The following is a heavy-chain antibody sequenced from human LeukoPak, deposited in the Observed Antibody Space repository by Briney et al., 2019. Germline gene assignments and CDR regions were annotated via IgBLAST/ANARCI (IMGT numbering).Heavy chain of an antibody. D-gene: IGHD6-6*01. CDR3: ARGRIAARPDYFDY. CDR1: GGSISSHY. CDR2: IYYSGST. Sequence: SETLSLTCTVAGGSISSHYWSWIRQPPGKGLEWIGYIYYSGSTNYNPSLKRRVTISVAPSKNQFSLKLSSVTAADTAVYSCARGRIAARPDYFDYWGQGTLVTVSS. J-gene: IGHJ4*02. V-gene: IGHV4-59*11.